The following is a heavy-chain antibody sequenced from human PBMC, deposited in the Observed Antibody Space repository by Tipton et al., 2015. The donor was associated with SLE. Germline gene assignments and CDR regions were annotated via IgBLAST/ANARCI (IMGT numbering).Heavy chain of an antibody. Sequence: QLVQSGAEVRKPGASVKVSCKTSGYIFTTHDINWVRQAPGKGLEWIGEIYHTESTNYNPSFNSRVAIYLDKSKNQFSLTLSSVTAADTAVYYCARGPPRLVWYYFDYWGQGTLVTVSS. J-gene: IGHJ4*02. V-gene: IGHV4/OR15-8*01. CDR3: ARGPPRLVWYYFDY. CDR1: GYIFTTHD. CDR2: IYHTEST. D-gene: IGHD3-16*01.